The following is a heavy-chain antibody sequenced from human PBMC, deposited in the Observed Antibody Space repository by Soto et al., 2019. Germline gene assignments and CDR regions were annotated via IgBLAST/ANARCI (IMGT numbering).Heavy chain of an antibody. J-gene: IGHJ6*02. CDR1: GGTFSSYA. CDR2: IIPIFGTA. Sequence: QVQLVQSGAEVKKPGSSVKVSCKASGGTFSSYAISWVRQAPGQGLEWMGGIIPIFGTANYAQKYQGRVTITADASTRTAYMELSSLRSDDTAVDYCARGEWADDFWSGYPYYYDGMDVWGQGTTVTVSS. V-gene: IGHV1-69*01. D-gene: IGHD3-3*01. CDR3: ARGEWADDFWSGYPYYYDGMDV.